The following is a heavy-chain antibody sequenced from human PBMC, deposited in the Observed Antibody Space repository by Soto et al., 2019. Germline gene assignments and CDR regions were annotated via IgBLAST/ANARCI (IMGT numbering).Heavy chain of an antibody. CDR1: GYTFTTYA. Sequence: QVQLVQSGAEVKKPGASVKVSCKASGYTFTTYAMHWVRQAPGQRLEWMGWINAANGNTKYSQKFQGRVTITRDKSASTDYMELSSLRSEDTAVYTCARSLMNPAMVTFYYFDYWGQGTLVTVSS. J-gene: IGHJ4*02. CDR2: INAANGNT. CDR3: ARSLMNPAMVTFYYFDY. V-gene: IGHV1-3*01. D-gene: IGHD5-18*01.